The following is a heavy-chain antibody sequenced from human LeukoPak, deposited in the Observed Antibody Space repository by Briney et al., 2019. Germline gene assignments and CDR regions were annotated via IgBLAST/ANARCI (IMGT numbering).Heavy chain of an antibody. CDR2: KTDGGTT. Sequence: PGGSIRLSCADSGFTFSNAWMSWVRQAPGKGLEWVGRKTDGGTTDYAAPVKGRFTISRDDSKNTLYLQMNSLKTEDTAVYYCTTATVTTLFDYWGQGTLVTVSS. V-gene: IGHV3-15*01. CDR3: TTATVTTLFDY. D-gene: IGHD4-17*01. CDR1: GFTFSNAW. J-gene: IGHJ4*02.